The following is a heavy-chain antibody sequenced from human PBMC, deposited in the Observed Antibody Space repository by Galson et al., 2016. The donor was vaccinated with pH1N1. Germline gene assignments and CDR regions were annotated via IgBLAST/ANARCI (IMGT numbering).Heavy chain of an antibody. CDR1: GFTFTSYA. CDR2: ILYDGTNE. V-gene: IGHV3-30*04. J-gene: IGHJ4*02. CDR3: ARDSEYSGHEGFH. D-gene: IGHD5-12*01. Sequence: SLRLSCAASGFTFTSYAMHWVRQAPGKGLEWGAVILYDGTNEYYADSVKGRFTISRDKTQSTVYLRMTSLRTEDTAVYYLARDSEYSGHEGFHWAQGTLVIVSS.